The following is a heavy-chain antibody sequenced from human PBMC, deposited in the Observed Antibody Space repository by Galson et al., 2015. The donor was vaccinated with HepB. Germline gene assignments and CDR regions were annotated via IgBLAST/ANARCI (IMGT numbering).Heavy chain of an antibody. CDR1: GDTFANYA. D-gene: IGHD6-25*01. Sequence: SVKVAGKASGDTFANYAVHWMRHDPGQRLECMGWINAGSGDTRYSEKFRGRVTITRDTSAKTAYMELSSPRSEDTGVYYCASGGGGYQYWGQGTLVTVSS. CDR2: INAGSGDT. V-gene: IGHV1-3*01. J-gene: IGHJ4*02. CDR3: ASGGGGYQY.